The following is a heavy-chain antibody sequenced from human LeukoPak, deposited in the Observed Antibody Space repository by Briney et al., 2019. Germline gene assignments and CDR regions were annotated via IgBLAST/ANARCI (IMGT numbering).Heavy chain of an antibody. Sequence: GGSLRLSCAASGFTFSSYAMHWVRQAPGKGLEWVAVISYDGSNKYYADSVKGRFTISRDNSKNTLYLQMNSLRAEDTAVYYCAKDLTRRRDGYNFDPWGQGTLVTVSS. D-gene: IGHD5-24*01. CDR1: GFTFSSYA. J-gene: IGHJ5*02. CDR3: AKDLTRRRDGYNFDP. CDR2: ISYDGSNK. V-gene: IGHV3-30*04.